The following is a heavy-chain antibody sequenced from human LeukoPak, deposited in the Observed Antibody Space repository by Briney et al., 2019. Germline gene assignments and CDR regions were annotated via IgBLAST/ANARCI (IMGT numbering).Heavy chain of an antibody. CDR3: ARDRVPAARSEFDY. Sequence: ASVKVSCKASGYTFTSYGISWVRQAPGQGLEWMGWISAYNGNTNYAQRLQGRVTMTTDTSTSTAYMELRSLRSDDTAVYYCARDRVPAARSEFDYWGQGTLVTVSS. CDR1: GYTFTSYG. V-gene: IGHV1-18*01. D-gene: IGHD2-2*01. CDR2: ISAYNGNT. J-gene: IGHJ4*02.